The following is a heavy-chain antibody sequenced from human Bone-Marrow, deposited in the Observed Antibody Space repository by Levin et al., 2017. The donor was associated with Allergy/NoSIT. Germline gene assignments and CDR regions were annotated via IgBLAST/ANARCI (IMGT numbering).Heavy chain of an antibody. Sequence: SETLSLTCTVSGGSISSSSYYWGWIRQPPGKGLEWIGSIYYSGSTYYNPSLKSRVTISVDTSKNQFSLKLSSVTAADTAVYYCARFYMTTVTTGDAFDIWGQGTMVTVSS. CDR2: IYYSGST. J-gene: IGHJ3*02. CDR3: ARFYMTTVTTGDAFDI. V-gene: IGHV4-39*01. D-gene: IGHD4-17*01. CDR1: GGSISSSSYY.